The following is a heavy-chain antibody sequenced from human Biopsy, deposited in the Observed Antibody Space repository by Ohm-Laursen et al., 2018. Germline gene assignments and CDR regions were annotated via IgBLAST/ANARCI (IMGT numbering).Heavy chain of an antibody. CDR2: ISSGSCPI. CDR3: ARGRTGG. CDR1: GFTFSSYS. J-gene: IGHJ4*02. Sequence: SLRLSCAASGFTFSSYSMNWVRQAPGKGLEWVSFISSGSCPIYYADSVKGRFTISRDDAKNSLYLQMNSLRAEDTAVYYCARGRTGGWGQGTLVTVSS. V-gene: IGHV3-48*01. D-gene: IGHD1/OR15-1a*01.